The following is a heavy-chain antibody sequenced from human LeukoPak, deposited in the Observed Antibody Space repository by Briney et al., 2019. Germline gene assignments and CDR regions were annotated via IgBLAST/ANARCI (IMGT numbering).Heavy chain of an antibody. Sequence: GGSLRLSCEVSGSTFSSYWMSWVLQAPGKGLEWVAIISYDGGEIYYVDSVKGRFTLSRDNAKSSVYLQMNSLRAEDAAVYYCARDKPRGSYDGSIFDSWGQGTLVTVSS. D-gene: IGHD3-16*01. CDR1: GSTFSSYW. CDR3: ARDKPRGSYDGSIFDS. V-gene: IGHV3-7*01. J-gene: IGHJ4*02. CDR2: ISYDGGEI.